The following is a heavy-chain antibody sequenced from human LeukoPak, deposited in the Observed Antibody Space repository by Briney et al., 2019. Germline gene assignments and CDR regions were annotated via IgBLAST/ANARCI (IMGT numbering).Heavy chain of an antibody. CDR3: ARGRYFDWLPPTYFDY. Sequence: PGRTLRLSCAASGFTFSSYAMHWVRQAPGKGLEWVSAISGSGGSTYYADSVKGRFTISRDNSKNTLYLQMNSLRAEDTAVYYCARGRYFDWLPPTYFDYWGQGTLVTVSS. J-gene: IGHJ4*02. V-gene: IGHV3-23*01. D-gene: IGHD3-9*01. CDR1: GFTFSSYA. CDR2: ISGSGGST.